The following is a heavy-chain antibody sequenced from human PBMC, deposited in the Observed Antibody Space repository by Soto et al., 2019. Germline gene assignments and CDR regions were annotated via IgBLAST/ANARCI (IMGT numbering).Heavy chain of an antibody. CDR1: GGTFSSYA. Sequence: GASVKVSCKASGGTFSSYAISWVRQAPGQGLEWMGGIIPIFGTANYAQKFQGRVTITADESTSTAYMELSSLRSEDTAVYYCARGIAAAVDEYNWFDPWGQGTLVTVSS. CDR3: ARGIAAAVDEYNWFDP. V-gene: IGHV1-69*13. CDR2: IIPIFGTA. D-gene: IGHD6-13*01. J-gene: IGHJ5*02.